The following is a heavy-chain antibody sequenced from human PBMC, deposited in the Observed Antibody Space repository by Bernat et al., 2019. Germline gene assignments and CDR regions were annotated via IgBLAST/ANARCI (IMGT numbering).Heavy chain of an antibody. CDR2: ISYDGSNK. CDR3: ATDGAWAAMVDYYYYGMDV. D-gene: IGHD5-18*01. J-gene: IGHJ6*02. V-gene: IGHV3-30*03. CDR1: GFTFSSYG. Sequence: QVQLVESGGGVVQPGRSPRLSCAASGFTFSSYGIHWVRQAPGKGLGWGAVISYDGSNKYSAGSVKGRFTISRDNSKSTLYLQMNSLRVEDPAVYYCATDGAWAAMVDYYYYGMDVWGQGTTVTVSS.